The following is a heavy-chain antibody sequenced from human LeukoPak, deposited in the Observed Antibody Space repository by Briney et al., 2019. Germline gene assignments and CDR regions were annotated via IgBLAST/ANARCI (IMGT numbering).Heavy chain of an antibody. Sequence: ASVKVSCKASGYTFTNYDINWVLQATGQELEWMGWMNPDSGNTGYAEKFQGRVTITRNTSISTAYMELSSLVSEDTAVYYCARGKFGYYSSSSYYFDYWGQGILVTVSS. CDR2: MNPDSGNT. CDR1: GYTFTNYD. V-gene: IGHV1-8*03. D-gene: IGHD6-6*01. CDR3: ARGKFGYYSSSSYYFDY. J-gene: IGHJ4*02.